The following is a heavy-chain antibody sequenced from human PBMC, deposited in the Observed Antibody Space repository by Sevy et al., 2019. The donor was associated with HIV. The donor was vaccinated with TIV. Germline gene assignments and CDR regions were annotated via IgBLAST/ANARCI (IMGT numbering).Heavy chain of an antibody. CDR1: GGSISSGGYY. D-gene: IGHD2-21*01. CDR3: VRGEGLWNNWFDP. V-gene: IGHV4-31*03. CDR2: IYYSGST. Sequence: TLSLTCTVSGGSISSGGYYWSWIRQHPGKGLEWIGYIYYSGSTYYNPSLKSRVTISVDTSKNQFSLKLSSVTAADTAVYYCVRGEGLWNNWFDPWGQGTLVTVSS. J-gene: IGHJ5*02.